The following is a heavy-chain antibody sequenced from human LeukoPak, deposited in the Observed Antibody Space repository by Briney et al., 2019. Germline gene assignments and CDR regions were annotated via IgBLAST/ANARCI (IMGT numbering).Heavy chain of an antibody. CDR1: GFTFSSYS. CDR3: ARAHSITMVRGVMALGY. V-gene: IGHV3-48*01. D-gene: IGHD3-10*01. J-gene: IGHJ4*02. CDR2: ISSSSSTI. Sequence: PGGSLRLSCAASGFTFSSYSMNWVRQAPGKGLEWVSYISSSSSTIYYADSVKGRFTISRDNAKNSLYLQMNSLRAEDTAVYYCARAHSITMVRGVMALGYWGQGTLVTVSS.